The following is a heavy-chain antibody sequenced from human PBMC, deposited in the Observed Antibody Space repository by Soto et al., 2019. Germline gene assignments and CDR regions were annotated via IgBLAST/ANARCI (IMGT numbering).Heavy chain of an antibody. J-gene: IGHJ6*04. V-gene: IGHV1-58*02. D-gene: IGHD3-3*01. CDR2: IVVGSGNT. Sequence: SVKVSCKASGFTFTSSAMQWVRQARGQRLEWIGWIVVGSGNTNYAQKFQERVTITRDMSTSTAYMELSSLRSEDTAVYYCAAASIETYYDFWSGYPLVDFWGKGTTVTVSS. CDR1: GFTFTSSA. CDR3: AAASIETYYDFWSGYPLVDF.